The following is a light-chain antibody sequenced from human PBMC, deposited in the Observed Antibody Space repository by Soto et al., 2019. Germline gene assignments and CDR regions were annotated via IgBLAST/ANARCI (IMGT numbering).Light chain of an antibody. CDR3: QQYDNSPIT. CDR1: QSVCSD. J-gene: IGKJ5*01. Sequence: MTQSPARVSGSPGERATXSCRASQSVCSDLAWYQQKPGQAPRLLIYGASSRATGIPDRFSGTGSETDFTLTISRLEPEDFAVYYCQQYDNSPITFGQRTVVEIK. CDR2: GAS. V-gene: IGKV3-20*01.